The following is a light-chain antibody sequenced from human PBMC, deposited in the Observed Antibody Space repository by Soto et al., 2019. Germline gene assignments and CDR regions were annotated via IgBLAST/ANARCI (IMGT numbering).Light chain of an antibody. CDR1: SGHSSYA. V-gene: IGLV4-69*01. J-gene: IGLJ2*01. CDR2: LSSDGSH. CDR3: QTWDTGARVV. Sequence: QSVLTQAPSVSASLGASVKLTCTLSSGHSSYAIAWHQQQPEKGPRYLMKLSSDGSHSKGDGIPDRFSGSSSGAERYLTISSLQSEDEADYYCQTWDTGARVVFGGGTKVTVL.